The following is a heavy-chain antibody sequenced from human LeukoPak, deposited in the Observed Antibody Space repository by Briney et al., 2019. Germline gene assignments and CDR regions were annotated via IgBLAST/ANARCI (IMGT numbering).Heavy chain of an antibody. CDR1: GDSISSGDW. Sequence: SGTLSLTCAVSGDSISSGDWWSWWVRQPPGKGLEWIGEIHHGGSTNYHPSLKSRVTMSVDKPKNQFSLQLDSVTAADTAVYYCALARDYRSGPWGQGTLVTVSS. J-gene: IGHJ5*02. CDR2: IHHGGST. CDR3: ALARDYRSGP. V-gene: IGHV4-4*02. D-gene: IGHD4/OR15-4a*01.